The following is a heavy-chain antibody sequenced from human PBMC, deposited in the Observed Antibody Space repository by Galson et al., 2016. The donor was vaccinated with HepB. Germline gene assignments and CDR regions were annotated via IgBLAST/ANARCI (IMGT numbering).Heavy chain of an antibody. CDR2: IKEDGSET. CDR3: ATGGNSGMYRSFHH. J-gene: IGHJ1*01. Sequence: SLRLSCAASGLTFSKYCMNWVRQAAGKGLEWVANIKEDGSETYYEDSVKGRFTISRDNAKNSLHLQMNSLRAEHTAVYYCATGGNSGMYRSFHHWGQGTVVTVS. V-gene: IGHV3-7*05. D-gene: IGHD5-12*01. CDR1: GLTFSKYC.